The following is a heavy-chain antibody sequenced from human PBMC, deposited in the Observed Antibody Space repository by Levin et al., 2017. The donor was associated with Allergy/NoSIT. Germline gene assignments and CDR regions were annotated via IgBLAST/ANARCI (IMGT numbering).Heavy chain of an antibody. CDR1: GFTFSSYA. D-gene: IGHD2-2*01. J-gene: IGHJ4*02. CDR3: AGDRLRYCSSTSSDALDY. V-gene: IGHV3-30-3*01. Sequence: GGSLRLSCAASGFTFSSYAMHWVRQAPGKGLEWVAVISYDGSNKYYADSVKGRFTISRDNSKNTLYLQMNSLRAEDTGVYYCAGDRLRYCSSTSSDALDYWGQGTLVTVAS. CDR2: ISYDGSNK.